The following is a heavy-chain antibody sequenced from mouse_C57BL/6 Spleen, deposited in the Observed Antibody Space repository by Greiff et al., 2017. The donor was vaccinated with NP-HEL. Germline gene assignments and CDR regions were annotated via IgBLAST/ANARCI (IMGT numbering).Heavy chain of an antibody. D-gene: IGHD2-1*01. J-gene: IGHJ2*01. Sequence: QVQLQQSGAELVRPGASVTLSCKASGYTFTDYEMHWVKQTPVHGLEWIGAIDPETGGTAYNQKFKGKAILTADKSSSTAYLEHRSLTSEDSAVYYCTRWALYYLPFDYWGQGTTLTVSS. CDR3: TRWALYYLPFDY. CDR1: GYTFTDYE. CDR2: IDPETGGT. V-gene: IGHV1-15*01.